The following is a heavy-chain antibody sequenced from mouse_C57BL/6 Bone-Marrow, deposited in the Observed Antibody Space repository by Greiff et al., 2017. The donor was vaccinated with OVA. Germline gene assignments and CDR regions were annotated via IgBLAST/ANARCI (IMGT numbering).Heavy chain of an antibody. Sequence: EVKLVESGGGLVKPGGSLKLSCAASGFTFSDYGMHWVRQAPEKGLEWVAYISSGSSTIYYADTVKGRFTISRDNTKNTLVLQMTSLRSEDTAMYYCGSGCYGSSRAMDYWGQGTSVTVSS. D-gene: IGHD1-1*01. CDR2: ISSGSSTI. CDR1: GFTFSDYG. J-gene: IGHJ4*01. CDR3: GSGCYGSSRAMDY. V-gene: IGHV5-17*01.